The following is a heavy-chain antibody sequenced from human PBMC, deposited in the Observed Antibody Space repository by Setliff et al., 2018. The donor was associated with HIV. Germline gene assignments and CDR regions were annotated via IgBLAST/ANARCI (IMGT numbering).Heavy chain of an antibody. D-gene: IGHD1-26*01. V-gene: IGHV4-38-2*01. CDR1: GASISSGYY. Sequence: SSETLSLTCAVSGASISSGYYWGWIRQPPGKGLEWIGSIYHSGSTYYNPSLKSRVTISVDTSKNQFSLKLSSVTAADTAVYYCATFGAKDAFDIWGQGTMVTVS. J-gene: IGHJ3*02. CDR2: IYHSGST. CDR3: ATFGAKDAFDI.